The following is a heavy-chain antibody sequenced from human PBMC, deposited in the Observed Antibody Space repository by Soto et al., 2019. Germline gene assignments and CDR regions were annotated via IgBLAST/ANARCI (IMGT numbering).Heavy chain of an antibody. Sequence: GASVEVSCKASGYTLTGYYMHWVRQAPGQGLEWMGWIIPICGTANYAQKFQGRVTITADESTSTAYMELSSLRSEDTAVYYCARGTFSSWSEGPWSDPWGQGTLVTVSS. CDR2: IIPICGTA. J-gene: IGHJ5*02. V-gene: IGHV1-69*13. CDR3: ARGTFSSWSEGPWSDP. D-gene: IGHD6-13*01. CDR1: GYTLTGYY.